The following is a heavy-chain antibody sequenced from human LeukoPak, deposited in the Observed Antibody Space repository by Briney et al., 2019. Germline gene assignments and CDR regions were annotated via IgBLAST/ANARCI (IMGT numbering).Heavy chain of an antibody. CDR1: GFIFRDYW. V-gene: IGHV3-74*01. Sequence: GGSLRLSCAASGFIFRDYWMLWVRQAPGKGLIWVSRIDRDGFPTIYADSVKGRFTVSSNNARNTLYLQMNNLRDDDSAVYYCAASRWSGALDFWGKGSLVTVSS. J-gene: IGHJ4*02. CDR3: AASRWSGALDF. CDR2: IDRDGFPT. D-gene: IGHD3-3*01.